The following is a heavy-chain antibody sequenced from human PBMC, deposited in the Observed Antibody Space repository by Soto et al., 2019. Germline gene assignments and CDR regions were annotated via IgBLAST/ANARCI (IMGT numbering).Heavy chain of an antibody. CDR2: IYYTGST. J-gene: IGHJ4*02. CDR3: ARANWYSEY. D-gene: IGHD7-27*01. Sequence: SETLSLTCTVSGGSISSGGYYWSWIRQPPGEGLEWIGYIYYTGSTNYNPSLKSRVTMSVDTSKNQFSLNLASLTAADTAIYYCARANWYSEYWGQGTLVTVSS. V-gene: IGHV4-61*08. CDR1: GGSISSGGYY.